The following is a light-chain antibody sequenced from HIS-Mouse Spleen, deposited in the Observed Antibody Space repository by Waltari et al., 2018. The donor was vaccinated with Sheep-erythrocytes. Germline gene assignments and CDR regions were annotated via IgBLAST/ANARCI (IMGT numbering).Light chain of an antibody. V-gene: IGLV3-16*01. J-gene: IGLJ1*01. Sequence: SYELTQPPSVSVSLGQMARITCGGEALPKKYAYWYQQKPGQFPVLVIYKDSERPSGIPERFSGSSSGTIVTLTISGVQAEDEADYYCLSADSSGTYYVFGTGTKVTVL. CDR1: ALPKKY. CDR3: LSADSSGTYYV. CDR2: KDS.